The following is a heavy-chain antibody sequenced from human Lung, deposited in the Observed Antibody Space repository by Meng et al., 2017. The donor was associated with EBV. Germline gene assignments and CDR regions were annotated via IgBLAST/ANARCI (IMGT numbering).Heavy chain of an antibody. CDR1: GYTFTNYY. CDR2: INTSVGYT. V-gene: IGHV1-46*01. CDR3: ARASRVLGGFDY. D-gene: IGHD3-16*01. Sequence: VELGEVGGAGKKPGASVKVSFKASGYTFTNYYMHWVRQAPGQGLEWMGIINTSVGYTSHAQKFQGRVTMTRDTSTSTVHMEVSSLRSADTAVYYCARASRVLGGFDYWGQGTLVTVSS. J-gene: IGHJ4*02.